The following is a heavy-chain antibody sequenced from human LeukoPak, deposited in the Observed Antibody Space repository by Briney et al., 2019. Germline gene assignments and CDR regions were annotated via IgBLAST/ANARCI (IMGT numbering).Heavy chain of an antibody. CDR2: INPSGGST. V-gene: IGHV1-46*01. J-gene: IGHJ5*02. D-gene: IGHD2-2*01. CDR1: GYTFTLYY. CDR3: ARAKDIVVVPAADRPWFDP. Sequence: ASVKVSCKASGYTFTLYYMHWVRQAPGQGLEWMGIINPSGGSTSYAQQFQGRVTMTRDTSTSTVYMELSRLRSEDTAVYYCARAKDIVVVPAADRPWFDPWGQGTLVTVSS.